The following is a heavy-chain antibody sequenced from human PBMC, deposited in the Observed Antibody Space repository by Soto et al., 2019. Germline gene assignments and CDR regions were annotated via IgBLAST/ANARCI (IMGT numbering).Heavy chain of an antibody. CDR2: ISGYNGCT. J-gene: IGHJ6*01. V-gene: IGHV1-18*01. CDR3: VKNDLPPFDYYGLDV. Sequence: QGQLVQSGGEVKKPGASVKVSCKTSGYTFSRYGISWVRQAPGQGLEWMGWISGYNGCTNQARKLQVRVTMTIVTSTPSWYMELRILTSDGTAVYYCVKNDLPPFDYYGLDVWGQGTMVNVSS. CDR1: GYTFSRYG. D-gene: IGHD2-2*01.